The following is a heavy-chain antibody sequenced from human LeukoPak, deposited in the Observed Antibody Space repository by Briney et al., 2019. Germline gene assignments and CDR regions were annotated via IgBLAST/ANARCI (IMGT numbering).Heavy chain of an antibody. Sequence: PSETLSLTCTVSGGSVTDYYGSWIRQPPGKGLEWIGYIYYTGTNNNPSPNSRVTISADTSKNQFSLKLISVTAADTAVYYCASRKRGNDYWGQGTLVTVSS. CDR3: ASRKRGNDY. CDR1: GGSVTDYY. D-gene: IGHD7-27*01. J-gene: IGHJ4*02. CDR2: IYYTGT. V-gene: IGHV4-59*02.